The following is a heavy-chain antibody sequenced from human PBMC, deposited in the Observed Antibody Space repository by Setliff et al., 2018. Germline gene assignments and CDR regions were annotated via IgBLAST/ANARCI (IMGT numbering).Heavy chain of an antibody. CDR1: GYSISGAYY. D-gene: IGHD3-3*01. Sequence: SETLSLTCAVSGYSISGAYYWGWIRQPPGKGLEWIGNIHHSESTYYNPSLKSRVTISLDTAKSQFSLKLTSLSAADTAVYYCAALPMEIYPIGPPHYWGQGTLVTV. CDR2: IHHSEST. V-gene: IGHV4-38-2*01. CDR3: AALPMEIYPIGPPHY. J-gene: IGHJ4*02.